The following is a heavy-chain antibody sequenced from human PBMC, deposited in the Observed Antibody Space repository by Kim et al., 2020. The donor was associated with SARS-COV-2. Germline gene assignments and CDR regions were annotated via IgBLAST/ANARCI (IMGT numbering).Heavy chain of an antibody. CDR2: ISSSTTTI. V-gene: IGHV3-48*01. Sequence: GGSLRLSCAASGFMFSNYNMNWVRQAPGKGLEWVSYISSSTTTIYSADSVKGRFTISRDNGKNSLYLEMHSLRAEDTAVYYCAREAAEFNYGMDVWGQGTTGTVSS. CDR3: AREAAEFNYGMDV. J-gene: IGHJ6*02. CDR1: GFMFSNYN. D-gene: IGHD6-13*01.